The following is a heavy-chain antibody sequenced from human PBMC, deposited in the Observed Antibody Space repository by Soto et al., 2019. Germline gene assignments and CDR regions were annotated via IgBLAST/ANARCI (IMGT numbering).Heavy chain of an antibody. CDR2: ISYDEIDK. D-gene: IGHD3-10*01. CDR3: AGRSGSSDY. J-gene: IGHJ4*02. V-gene: IGHV3-30*04. CDR1: GFTFSNYT. Sequence: GGSLRLSCAASGFTFSNYTMHWVRQAPGKGLEWVALISYDEIDKYFADAVKGRFTISRDXSKNTLYLQMDSLRAEDTAVYYCAGRSGSSDYWGRGTMVTVSS.